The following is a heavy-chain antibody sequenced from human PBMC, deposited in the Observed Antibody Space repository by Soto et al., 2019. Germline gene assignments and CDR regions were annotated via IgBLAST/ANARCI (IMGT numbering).Heavy chain of an antibody. D-gene: IGHD1-20*01. CDR1: GYTFTSYA. Sequence: ASVKVSCKASGYTFTSYAMHWVRQAPGQRLEWMGWINAGNGNTKYSQKFQGRVTITRDTSASTAYMELSSLRSEDTAVYYCGSSDNWTIRPYYYYGMDVWGKGTTVTVSS. CDR3: GSSDNWTIRPYYYYGMDV. J-gene: IGHJ6*04. CDR2: INAGNGNT. V-gene: IGHV1-3*01.